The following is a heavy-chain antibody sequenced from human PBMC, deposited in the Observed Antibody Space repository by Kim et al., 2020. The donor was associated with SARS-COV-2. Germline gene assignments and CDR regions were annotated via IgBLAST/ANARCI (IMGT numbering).Heavy chain of an antibody. Sequence: GGSLRLSCAASGFTFSSYSMNWVRQAPGKGLEWVSYISSSSSTIYYADSVKGRFTISRDNAKNSLYLQMNSLRDEDTAVYYCARVDTIFGVIYGMDVGAKGPRSPSP. CDR1: GFTFSSYS. D-gene: IGHD3-3*01. CDR2: ISSSSSTI. CDR3: ARVDTIFGVIYGMDV. J-gene: IGHJ6*02. V-gene: IGHV3-48*02.